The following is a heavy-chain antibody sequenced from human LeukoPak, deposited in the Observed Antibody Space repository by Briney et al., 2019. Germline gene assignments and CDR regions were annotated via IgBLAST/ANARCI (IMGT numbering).Heavy chain of an antibody. J-gene: IGHJ4*02. Sequence: ASVKVSCKASGYTFTGYYMHWVRQAPGQGLEWMGWINPNSGGTNYAQKFQGRVTMTRDTSISTAYMELSRVRSDDTAVYYCARGRIAAAGTVDYWGQGTLVTVSS. D-gene: IGHD6-13*01. CDR1: GYTFTGYY. CDR3: ARGRIAAAGTVDY. V-gene: IGHV1-2*02. CDR2: INPNSGGT.